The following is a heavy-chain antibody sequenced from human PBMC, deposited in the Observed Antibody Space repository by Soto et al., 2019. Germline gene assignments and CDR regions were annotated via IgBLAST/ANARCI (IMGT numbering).Heavy chain of an antibody. Sequence: PGESLKISCKGSGYSFTSYWIGWVRQMPGKGLEWMGIIYPGDSDTRYSPSFQGQVTISADKSISTAYLQWSSLKASDTAMYYCATYRNSSSWYDAFDIWGQGTMVTVSS. CDR2: IYPGDSDT. CDR3: ATYRNSSSWYDAFDI. CDR1: GYSFTSYW. D-gene: IGHD6-13*01. V-gene: IGHV5-51*01. J-gene: IGHJ3*02.